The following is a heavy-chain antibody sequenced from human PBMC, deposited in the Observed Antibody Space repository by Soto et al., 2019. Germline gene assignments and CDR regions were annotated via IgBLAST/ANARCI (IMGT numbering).Heavy chain of an antibody. D-gene: IGHD2-2*01. CDR3: ARDKGSTPNIVVVPPANGDYYYGMDV. J-gene: IGHJ6*02. Sequence: GGSLRLSCATSGFTFSNSAMSWFRQAPGKGLEWVSFISFSGGNTYYADSVKGRFTISGDNSKNTLYLQMNSLRAEDTAVYYCARDKGSTPNIVVVPPANGDYYYGMDVWGQGTTVTVSS. V-gene: IGHV3-23*01. CDR1: GFTFSNSA. CDR2: ISFSGGNT.